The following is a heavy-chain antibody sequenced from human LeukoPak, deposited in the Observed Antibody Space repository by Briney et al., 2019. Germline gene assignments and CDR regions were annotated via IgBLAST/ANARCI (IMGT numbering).Heavy chain of an antibody. J-gene: IGHJ4*02. CDR3: ARGLGSGSYYGS. CDR2: INPSDSSA. V-gene: IGHV1-46*01. CDR1: GYXFTSYR. D-gene: IGHD3-10*01. Sequence: ASVXXSCXASGYXFTSYRMHWVRQAPGQGLXGMGIINPSDSSATYAQKFQGRVTMTRDTSASTVYMELSSLRSEDTAVYYCARGLGSGSYYGSWGQGTLVTVSS.